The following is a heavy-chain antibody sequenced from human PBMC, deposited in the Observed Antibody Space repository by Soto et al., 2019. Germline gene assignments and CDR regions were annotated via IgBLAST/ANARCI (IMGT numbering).Heavy chain of an antibody. CDR3: ARDLRYDTSFSSPYYFDY. Sequence: LRRACADSVFTFRSYAMHWVRQAPGKGLEWVAVISYDRSNKYYADSVKGRFTISGDNYKNTLYLQMNSLRDEDTAVYYCARDLRYDTSFSSPYYFDYWGQGTLVTVS. V-gene: IGHV3-30-3*01. CDR2: ISYDRSNK. J-gene: IGHJ4*02. CDR1: VFTFRSYA. D-gene: IGHD3-22*01.